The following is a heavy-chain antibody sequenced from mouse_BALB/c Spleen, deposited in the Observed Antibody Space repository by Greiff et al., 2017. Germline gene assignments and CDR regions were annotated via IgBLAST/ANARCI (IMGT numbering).Heavy chain of an antibody. J-gene: IGHJ1*01. V-gene: IGHV5-17*02. D-gene: IGHD2-1*01. CDR3: ARRGNYHWYFDV. CDR1: GFTFSSFG. CDR2: ISSGSSTI. Sequence: EVQLVESGGGLVQPGGSRKLSCAASGFTFSSFGMHWVRQAPEKGLEWVAYISSGSSTIYYADTVKGRFTISRDNPKNTLFLQMTSRRSEDTAMYYCARRGNYHWYFDVWGAGTTVTVSS.